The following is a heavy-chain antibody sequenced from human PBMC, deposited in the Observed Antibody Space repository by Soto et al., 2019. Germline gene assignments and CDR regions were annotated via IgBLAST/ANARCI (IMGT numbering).Heavy chain of an antibody. CDR1: GFNFRNHA. Sequence: GGSLRLSCAASGFNFRNHAMTWVRQAPGKGLEWVSAISSTGGTTLYADSVKGRFTCSRDNSRSTLYLQMNSLGAGDTALYYCAKYCYDSGASRGAFDIWGQGTMVTVSS. CDR3: AKYCYDSGASRGAFDI. V-gene: IGHV3-23*01. J-gene: IGHJ3*02. CDR2: ISSTGGTT. D-gene: IGHD3-22*01.